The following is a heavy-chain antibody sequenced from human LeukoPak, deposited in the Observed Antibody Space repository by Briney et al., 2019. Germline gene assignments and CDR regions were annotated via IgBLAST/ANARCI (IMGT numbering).Heavy chain of an antibody. CDR2: LYYSGTT. V-gene: IGHV4-59*02. CDR1: TFTVNSYY. Sequence: PSETLSLTCTVYTFTVNSYYWSWIRQPQGQGLEWIVNLYYSGTTNYNPSLKSRVIITVDTSKNHFTLQRSPGTDANTAYYYWPRDRRGSGYDFNRLNPHMDVWGKGTTVTISS. D-gene: IGHD5-12*01. J-gene: IGHJ6*03. CDR3: PRDRRGSGYDFNRLNPHMDV.